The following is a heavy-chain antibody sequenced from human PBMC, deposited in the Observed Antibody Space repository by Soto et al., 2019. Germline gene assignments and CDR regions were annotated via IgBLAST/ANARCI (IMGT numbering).Heavy chain of an antibody. J-gene: IGHJ6*02. CDR2: IYYSGST. D-gene: IGHD3-9*01. CDR3: ASEIPHYDILTGPPLYGMDV. CDR1: GGSISSSSYY. Sequence: KTSETLSLTCTVSGGSISSSSYYWGWIRQPPGKGLEWIGSIYYSGSTYYNPSLKSRVTISVDTSKNQFSLKLSSVTAADTAVYYCASEIPHYDILTGPPLYGMDVWGQGTTVTVSS. V-gene: IGHV4-39*01.